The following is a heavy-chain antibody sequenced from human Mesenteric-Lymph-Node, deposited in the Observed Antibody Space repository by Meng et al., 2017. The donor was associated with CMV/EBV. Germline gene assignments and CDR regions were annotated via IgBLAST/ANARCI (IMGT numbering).Heavy chain of an antibody. CDR3: ARASNSGYDWVYFQH. Sequence: ASVKVSCKASGYTFTSYGINWVRQAPGQGLEWMGIINAGGDNTKYAQKFQGRVTMTRDTSTRTVYMELSSLRSEDTAVYYCARASNSGYDWVYFQHWGQGTLVTVSS. J-gene: IGHJ1*01. V-gene: IGHV1-46*01. CDR2: INAGGDNT. CDR1: GYTFTSYG. D-gene: IGHD5-12*01.